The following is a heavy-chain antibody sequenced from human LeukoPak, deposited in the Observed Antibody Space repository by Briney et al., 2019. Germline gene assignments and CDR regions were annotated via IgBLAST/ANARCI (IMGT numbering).Heavy chain of an antibody. V-gene: IGHV3-33*01. D-gene: IGHD3-22*01. CDR3: ARPMTTHPGDDAFDI. CDR2: IWYDGSNK. J-gene: IGHJ3*02. Sequence: PGGSLRLSCAASGFTFSSYGMHWVRQAPGKGLEWVAVIWYDGSNKYYADSVKGRFTISRDNSKNTLYLQMNSLRAEDTAVYYCARPMTTHPGDDAFDIWGQGTMVTVSS. CDR1: GFTFSSYG.